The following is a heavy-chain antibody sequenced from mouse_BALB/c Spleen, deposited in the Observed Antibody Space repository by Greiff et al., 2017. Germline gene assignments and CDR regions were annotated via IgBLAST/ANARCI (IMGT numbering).Heavy chain of an antibody. J-gene: IGHJ4*01. CDR3: GRNYGSLAMDY. Sequence: EVKLVESGPELVKPGASVKISCKASGYSFTGYFMNWVKQSHGKSLEWIGRINPYNGDTFYNQKFKGKATLTVDKSSSTAHMELLSLTSEDSAVYYCGRNYGSLAMDYWGQGTSVTVSS. CDR1: GYSFTGYF. CDR2: INPYNGDT. V-gene: IGHV1-37*01. D-gene: IGHD1-2*01.